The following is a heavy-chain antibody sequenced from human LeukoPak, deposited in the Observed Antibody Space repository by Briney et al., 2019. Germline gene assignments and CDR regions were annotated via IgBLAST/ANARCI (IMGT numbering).Heavy chain of an antibody. V-gene: IGHV3-9*01. Sequence: GGSLRLSCAASGFTFKLYWMHWVRQAPGKGLEWVSGISWNSGSIGYADSVKGRFTISRDNAKNSLYLQMNSLRAEDTAVYYCARILGSHYDILTGYNGDDYWGQGTLVTVSS. CDR1: GFTFKLYW. CDR2: ISWNSGSI. J-gene: IGHJ4*02. CDR3: ARILGSHYDILTGYNGDDY. D-gene: IGHD3-9*01.